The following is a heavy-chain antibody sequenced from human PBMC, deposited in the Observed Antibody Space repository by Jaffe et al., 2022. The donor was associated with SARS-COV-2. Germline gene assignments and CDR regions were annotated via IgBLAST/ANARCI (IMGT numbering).Heavy chain of an antibody. V-gene: IGHV3-21*01. CDR3: ARVLGGYSSGSYGMDV. CDR2: ISSSSSYI. CDR1: GFTFSSYS. J-gene: IGHJ6*02. Sequence: EVQLVESGGGLVKPGGSLRLSCAASGFTFSSYSMNWVRQAPGKGLEWVSSISSSSSYIYYADSVKGRFTISRDNAKNSLYLQMNSLRAEDTAVYYCARVLGGYSSGSYGMDVWGQGTTVTVSS. D-gene: IGHD6-19*01.